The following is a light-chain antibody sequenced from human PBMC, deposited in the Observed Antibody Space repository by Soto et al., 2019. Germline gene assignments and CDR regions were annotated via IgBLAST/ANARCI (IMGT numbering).Light chain of an antibody. CDR3: NSFTTSSTVV. CDR1: SSDVGYYNY. V-gene: IGLV2-14*03. Sequence: QSALTQPASVSGSPGQTITISCTGTSSDVGYYNYVSWHQQHPGEAPKLMIYDVVNRPSGVSNRFSGSKSGNTASLTISGLQAEDEADYYCNSFTTSSTVVFGGGTKLTVL. J-gene: IGLJ3*02. CDR2: DVV.